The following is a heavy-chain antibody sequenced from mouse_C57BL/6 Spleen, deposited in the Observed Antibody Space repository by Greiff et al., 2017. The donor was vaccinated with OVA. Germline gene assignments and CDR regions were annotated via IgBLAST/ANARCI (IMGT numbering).Heavy chain of an antibody. CDR2: IDPNSGGT. V-gene: IGHV1-62-3*01. Sequence: QVQLQQPGAELVKPGASVKLSCKASGYTFTSYWMHWVKQRPGRGLEWIGRIDPNSGGTKYNEKFKSKATLTVDKSSSTAYMQLKSLTSEDSAVYYCARRVVTTWGPHFDYWGQGTTLTVSS. CDR3: ARRVVTTWGPHFDY. D-gene: IGHD2-2*01. J-gene: IGHJ2*01. CDR1: GYTFTSYW.